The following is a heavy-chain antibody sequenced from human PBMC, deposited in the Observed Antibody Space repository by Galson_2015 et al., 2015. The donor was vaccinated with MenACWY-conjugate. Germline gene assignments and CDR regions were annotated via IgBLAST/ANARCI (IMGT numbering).Heavy chain of an antibody. CDR1: AFTFSNAY. CDR3: TTHKPDSWGGLLFHFYMDV. CDR2: IKSQTDGGKI. J-gene: IGHJ6*03. V-gene: IGHV3-15*01. Sequence: SLRLSCAGSAFTFSNAYMSWVRQAPGKGLEWVGRIKSQTDGGKIDYAAPVKGRFTISGDDSKNTLYLQMNSLKIEDTAVYYCTTHKPDSWGGLLFHFYMDVWGKGTPVTVPS. D-gene: IGHD3-3*01.